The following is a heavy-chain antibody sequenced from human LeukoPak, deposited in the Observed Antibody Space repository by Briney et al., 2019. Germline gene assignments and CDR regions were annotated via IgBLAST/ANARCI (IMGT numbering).Heavy chain of an antibody. CDR2: INPNSGGT. CDR3: ARVAVGATYNWFDP. J-gene: IGHJ5*02. CDR1: GYTFTGYY. Sequence: ASVKVSCKASGYTFTGYYMHWVRQAPGQGLEWMGWINPNSGGTDYAQKFQGRVTMTRDTSISTAYMELSRLRSDDTAVYYCARVAVGATYNWFDPWGQGTLVTASS. D-gene: IGHD1-26*01. V-gene: IGHV1-2*02.